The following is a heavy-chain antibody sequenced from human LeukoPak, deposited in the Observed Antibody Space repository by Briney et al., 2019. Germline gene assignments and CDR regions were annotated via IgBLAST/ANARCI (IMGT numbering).Heavy chain of an antibody. V-gene: IGHV4-4*07. CDR3: ARDLPDSGTIDY. D-gene: IGHD5-12*01. CDR2: IYTSGST. CDR1: GVSISSYY. J-gene: IGHJ4*02. Sequence: SETLSLTCAVSGVSISSYYWSWIRQPAGKGLEWIGRIYTSGSTNYNPSLKSRVTMSVDTSKNPLSLKLSSVTAADTAVYYCARDLPDSGTIDYWGQGTLVIVSS.